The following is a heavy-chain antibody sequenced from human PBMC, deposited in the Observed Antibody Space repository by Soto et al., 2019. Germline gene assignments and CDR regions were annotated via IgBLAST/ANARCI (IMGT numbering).Heavy chain of an antibody. CDR1: GYSFMKYG. CDR2: ISSYSGYT. V-gene: IGHV1-18*01. CDR3: AREASVLIPAAQPSRFDS. D-gene: IGHD2-2*01. J-gene: IGHJ4*02. Sequence: ASVKVSCKGFGYSFMKYGINWVRQAPGQGLGWVGWISSYSGYTHSAQKFHGRLTLTTDTAASTAYMELRILRSADTALYYCAREASVLIPAAQPSRFDSWGQGTLVTVSS.